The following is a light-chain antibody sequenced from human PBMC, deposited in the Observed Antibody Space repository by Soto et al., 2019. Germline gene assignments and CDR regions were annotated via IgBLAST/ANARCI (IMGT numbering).Light chain of an antibody. J-gene: IGLJ2*01. CDR2: EVS. CDR1: SSDVGGYNY. V-gene: IGLV2-8*01. CDR3: RSFAGNNNLV. Sequence: QSALTQPPSASGSPGQSVTISCNGTSSDVGGYNYVSWYQQHPGKAPKLMISEVSKRPSGVPDRFSGSKSGNTASLTVSGLQAEDEADYYCRSFAGNNNLVFGGGTKLTVL.